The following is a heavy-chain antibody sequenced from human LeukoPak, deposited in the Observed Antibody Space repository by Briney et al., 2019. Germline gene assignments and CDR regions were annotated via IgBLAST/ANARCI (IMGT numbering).Heavy chain of an antibody. CDR2: INPNSGGT. J-gene: IGHJ5*02. D-gene: IGHD4-17*01. Sequence: ASVKVSYKASGYTFTGYYMHWVRQAPGQGLERMGWINPNSGGTNYAQKFQGRVTMTRDTSISTAYMELSRLRSDDTAVYYCASGFYGDYVGDWFDPWGQGTLVTVSS. CDR3: ASGFYGDYVGDWFDP. CDR1: GYTFTGYY. V-gene: IGHV1-2*02.